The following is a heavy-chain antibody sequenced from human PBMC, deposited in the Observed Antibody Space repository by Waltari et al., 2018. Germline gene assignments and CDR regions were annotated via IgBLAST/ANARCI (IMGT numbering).Heavy chain of an antibody. Sequence: QVHLMQSGAEVKKPGASVKVSCKTSGYTFTGHYMHWVRQAPGQGLEWMGWVNPNSGDTNYAQKFQGRVTMTRDTSISTAYMELSRLRSDDAAVYFCARELLVVTSPYYGLDVWGQGTTVTVSS. CDR3: ARELLVVTSPYYGLDV. J-gene: IGHJ6*02. CDR2: VNPNSGDT. CDR1: GYTFTGHY. D-gene: IGHD2-15*01. V-gene: IGHV1-2*02.